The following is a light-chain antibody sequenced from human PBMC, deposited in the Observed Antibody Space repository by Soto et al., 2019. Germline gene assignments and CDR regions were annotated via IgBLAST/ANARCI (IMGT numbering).Light chain of an antibody. CDR3: CSYGRSVV. Sequence: QSALTQPASVSGSPGQSITIPCTGISNDVGTYNLVSWYQHHPGKAPKLIIYEASKRPSGVPNRFSGSKSGNTASLTISGLHAEDEADYYCCSYGRSVVFGGGTKLTVL. CDR1: SNDVGTYNL. CDR2: EAS. J-gene: IGLJ2*01. V-gene: IGLV2-23*01.